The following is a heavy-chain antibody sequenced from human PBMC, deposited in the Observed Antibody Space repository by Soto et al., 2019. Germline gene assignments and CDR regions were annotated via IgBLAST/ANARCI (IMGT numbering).Heavy chain of an antibody. CDR1: RGTFSSYA. CDR2: IIPIFGTA. V-gene: IGHV1-69*13. CDR3: ARDDSYDFWSGYYVL. Sequence: WASVKVSCKASRGTFSSYAISWVRQAPGQGLEWMGGIIPIFGTANYAQKFQGRVTITADESTSTAYMELSSLRSEDTAVYYCARDDSYDFWSGYYVLWGQGTLVTVSS. D-gene: IGHD3-3*01. J-gene: IGHJ4*02.